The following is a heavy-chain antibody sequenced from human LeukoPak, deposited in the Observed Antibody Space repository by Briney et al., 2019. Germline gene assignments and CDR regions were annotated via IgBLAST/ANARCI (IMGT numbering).Heavy chain of an antibody. J-gene: IGHJ6*02. CDR3: AKDSLICEVVTQWGGMDG. Sequence: GRSLRLSCAASGFTFGDYAMHWVRQAPGKGLEWVSGINCNSNSIGYADSVKGRFTIPRDHAKNSLYLQMDSLRAEDTALYYCAKDSLICEVVTQWGGMDGWGQGTTVTVSS. CDR1: GFTFGDYA. CDR2: INCNSNSI. V-gene: IGHV3-9*01. D-gene: IGHD3-3*01.